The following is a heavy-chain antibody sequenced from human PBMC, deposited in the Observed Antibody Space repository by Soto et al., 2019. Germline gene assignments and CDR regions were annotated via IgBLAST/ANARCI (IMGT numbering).Heavy chain of an antibody. Sequence: SETLSLTCAVSGYSISSGYYWGWIRQPPGKGLEWIGSIYHSGRTYYNPSLKSRLTISLDTSKNQFSLKLTSVTAADTALYFCANTSGRFPYWGQGTLVTVSS. D-gene: IGHD1-26*01. CDR1: GYSISSGYY. CDR2: IYHSGRT. J-gene: IGHJ4*02. CDR3: ANTSGRFPY. V-gene: IGHV4-38-2*01.